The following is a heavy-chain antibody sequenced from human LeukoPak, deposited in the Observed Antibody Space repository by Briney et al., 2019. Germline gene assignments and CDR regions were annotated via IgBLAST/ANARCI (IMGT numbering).Heavy chain of an antibody. V-gene: IGHV3-73*01. J-gene: IGHJ4*02. Sequence: GGSLRLSCVPSGFTFSGSAMQWVRQASGEGGEWIGRIRVKAHDYATVYAASMKGRFTISRDDSKNTAYLQMTSLKPDDTAVYYCAALRPFDYWGQGTLVTVSS. CDR1: GFTFSGSA. CDR3: AALRPFDY. D-gene: IGHD3-16*01. CDR2: IRVKAHDYAT.